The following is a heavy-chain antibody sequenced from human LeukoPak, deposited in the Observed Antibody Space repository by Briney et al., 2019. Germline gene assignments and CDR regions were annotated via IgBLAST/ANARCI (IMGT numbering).Heavy chain of an antibody. CDR1: GGSISSGDYY. V-gene: IGHV4-30-4*01. CDR2: IYYSGST. CDR3: ARGSITMVRGVPYNWFDP. J-gene: IGHJ5*02. D-gene: IGHD3-10*01. Sequence: SETLSLTCTVSGGSISSGDYYWSWIRQPPGKGLEWIGYIYYSGSTYYNPSLKSRVTISVDTSKNQFSLKLSSVTAADTAVYYCARGSITMVRGVPYNWFDPWGQGTLVTVSS.